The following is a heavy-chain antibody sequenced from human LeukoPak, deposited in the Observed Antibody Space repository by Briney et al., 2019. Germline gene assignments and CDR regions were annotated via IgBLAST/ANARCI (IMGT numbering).Heavy chain of an antibody. CDR2: IHPRRGDT. V-gene: IGHV1-2*02. J-gene: IGHJ4*02. CDR1: GYSFTAFY. D-gene: IGHD3-10*01. Sequence: ASVKVSCKASGYSFTAFYIHWVRQAPGQGLEWMGWIHPRRGDTTYAQKFQGRVTMTRDTSINTAYLDLSSLRSDDTAVYYCARDGDHGTGSYYRGCIDSWGQGTPVTVSP. CDR3: ARDGDHGTGSYYRGCIDS.